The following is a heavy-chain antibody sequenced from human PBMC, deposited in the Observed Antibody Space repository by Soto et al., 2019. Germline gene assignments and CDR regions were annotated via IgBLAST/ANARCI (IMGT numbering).Heavy chain of an antibody. CDR3: ARSPTPNWFDP. CDR1: GFTFSSYS. Sequence: EVQLVESGGGLVKPGGSLRLSCAASGFTFSSYSMNWVRQAPGKGLEWVSAISSSSSYIYYEDSVKGRFTISRDNAKNSPSLQMNSLTTEDTAVEYCARSPTPNWFDPWGQGTLVNVSS. CDR2: ISSSSSYI. J-gene: IGHJ5*02. V-gene: IGHV3-21*01.